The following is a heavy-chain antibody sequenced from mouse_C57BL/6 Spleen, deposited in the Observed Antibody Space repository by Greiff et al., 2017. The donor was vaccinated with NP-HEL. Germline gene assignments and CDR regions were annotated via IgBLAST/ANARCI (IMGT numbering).Heavy chain of an antibody. CDR2: IYPGSGST. J-gene: IGHJ3*01. Sequence: VQLQQPGAELVKPGASVKMSCKASGYTFTSYWITWVKQRPGQGLEWIGDIYPGSGSTNYNEKFKSKATLTVDTSSSTAYMQLSSLTSEDSAVYYCARWGSYYGNYEFAYWGQGTLVTVSA. CDR1: GYTFTSYW. CDR3: ARWGSYYGNYEFAY. D-gene: IGHD2-1*01. V-gene: IGHV1-55*01.